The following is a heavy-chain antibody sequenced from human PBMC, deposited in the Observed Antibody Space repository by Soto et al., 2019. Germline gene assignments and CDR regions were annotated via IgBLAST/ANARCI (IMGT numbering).Heavy chain of an antibody. D-gene: IGHD6-6*01. J-gene: IGHJ1*01. CDR3: ARSPEYSSSSQYFQH. V-gene: IGHV1-69*01. CDR2: IIPIFGTA. Sequence: QVQLVQSGAEVKKPGSSVKVSCKASGGTFSSYAISWVRQAPGQGLEWMGGIIPIFGTANYAQKFQGRVTITADESTSTGYMERSSLRSEDTAVYYCARSPEYSSSSQYFQHWGQGTLVTVSS. CDR1: GGTFSSYA.